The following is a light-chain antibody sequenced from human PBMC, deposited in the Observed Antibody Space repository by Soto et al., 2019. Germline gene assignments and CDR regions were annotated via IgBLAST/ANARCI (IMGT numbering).Light chain of an antibody. CDR1: QSISSNY. J-gene: IGKJ1*01. CDR3: QQYGDSPT. V-gene: IGKV3-20*01. CDR2: DAS. Sequence: EIVLTHSPGTLSLSPGERATLSFSASQSISSNYVAWYQQKPGQAPRLLIYDASTRATGIPNRYSGSGSGTDFTLTISRLEPEDFAVFYCQQYGDSPTFGQGTKVDIK.